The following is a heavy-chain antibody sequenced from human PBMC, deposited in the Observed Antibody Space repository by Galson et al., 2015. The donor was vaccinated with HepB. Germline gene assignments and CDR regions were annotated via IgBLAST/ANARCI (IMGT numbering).Heavy chain of an antibody. CDR3: VKDLGGGYWVRGYYYGMDV. D-gene: IGHD3-10*01. CDR2: ISSNGGST. CDR1: GFTFSSYA. V-gene: IGHV3-64D*06. Sequence: SLRLSCAASGFTFSSYAMHWVRQAPGKGLEHVSAISSNGGSTYYADSVKGRFTISRDNSKNTLYLQMSSLRAEDTAVYYCVKDLGGGYWVRGYYYGMDVWGQGTTVTVSS. J-gene: IGHJ6*02.